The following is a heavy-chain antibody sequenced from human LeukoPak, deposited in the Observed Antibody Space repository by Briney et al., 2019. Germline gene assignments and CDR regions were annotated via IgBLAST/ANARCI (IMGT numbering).Heavy chain of an antibody. V-gene: IGHV3-30-3*01. Sequence: GGSLRLSCAASGFTFSSYAMHWVRQAPGKGLEWVAVISYDGSNKYYADSVKGRFTISRDNSKNTLYLQMNSLRAEDTAVYYCARVGIVVVPADKRSTLYNWFDPWGQGTLVTVSS. CDR1: GFTFSSYA. D-gene: IGHD2-2*03. J-gene: IGHJ5*02. CDR2: ISYDGSNK. CDR3: ARVGIVVVPADKRSTLYNWFDP.